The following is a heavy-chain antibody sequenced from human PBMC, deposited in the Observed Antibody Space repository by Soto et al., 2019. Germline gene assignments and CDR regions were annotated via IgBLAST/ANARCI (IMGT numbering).Heavy chain of an antibody. CDR3: ARVSEVVYYGMDV. J-gene: IGHJ6*02. V-gene: IGHV1-3*01. Sequence: GASVKVPCKASGYSFTSYALQSLRQATGQRLEWMGWINAGNGNTKYSQKFQGRVTITRDTSASTAYMELSSLRSEDTAVYYCARVSEVVYYGMDVWDQGTTVSVSS. CDR2: INAGNGNT. CDR1: GYSFTSYA. D-gene: IGHD2-2*01.